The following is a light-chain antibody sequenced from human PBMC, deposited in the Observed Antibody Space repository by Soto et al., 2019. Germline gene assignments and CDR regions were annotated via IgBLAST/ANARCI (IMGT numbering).Light chain of an antibody. J-gene: IGKJ1*01. CDR3: QQYGSSPQRT. V-gene: IGKV3-20*01. CDR1: QSVSSSY. Sequence: EIVLTQSPGTLSLSPGERATLSCRASQSVSSSYLAWYQQKPGQAPRLLIYGASSRATGIPDRSSGSGSGTDFTLTISRLEPEDFAVYYCQQYGSSPQRTFGQGTKVEIK. CDR2: GAS.